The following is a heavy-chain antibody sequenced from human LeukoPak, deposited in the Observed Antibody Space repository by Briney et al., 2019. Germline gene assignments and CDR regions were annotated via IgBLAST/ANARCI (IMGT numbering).Heavy chain of an antibody. CDR3: AKTYRDDNRIDY. Sequence: PGESLRLSCAASEFTFGTYAMSWVRQAPGKGLEWVSAISGSGGSTYYADSVKGRFTISRDNSKNTLYLQMNSLRAEDTAVYYCAKTYRDDNRIDYWGQGTLVTVSS. J-gene: IGHJ4*02. D-gene: IGHD1-1*01. V-gene: IGHV3-23*01. CDR2: ISGSGGST. CDR1: EFTFGTYA.